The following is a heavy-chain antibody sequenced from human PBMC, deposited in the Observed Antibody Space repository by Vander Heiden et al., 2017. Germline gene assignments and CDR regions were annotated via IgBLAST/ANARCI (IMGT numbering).Heavy chain of an antibody. V-gene: IGHV1-69*01. CDR3: AREDYYGSGSSSYGMDV. J-gene: IGHJ6*02. Sequence: QLQLVQSGAEVKKPGSSAKVSCTASGGTFSRYAISWVRQAPGQGLEWMGGIIPIFGTANYAQKFQGRVTITADESTSTAYMELSSLRSEDTAVYYCAREDYYGSGSSSYGMDVWGQGTTVTVSS. CDR1: GGTFSRYA. CDR2: IIPIFGTA. D-gene: IGHD3-10*01.